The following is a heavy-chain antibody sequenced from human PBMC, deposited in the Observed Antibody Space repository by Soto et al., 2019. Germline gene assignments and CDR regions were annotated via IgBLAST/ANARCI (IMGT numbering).Heavy chain of an antibody. V-gene: IGHV3-23*01. D-gene: IGHD3-10*01. CDR3: AAPRDEYGSGVSWFTYGMDI. Sequence: XASLTLSCVASGFTFSDYDMTWIRHVPGRGLEWVASLDGAVGSKYYADSVRGRFTISRDNSQNTLFLQMKRLTVDDTAIYYCAAPRDEYGSGVSWFTYGMDIWGQGTTVTVSS. CDR1: GFTFSDYD. J-gene: IGHJ6*02. CDR2: LDGAVGSK.